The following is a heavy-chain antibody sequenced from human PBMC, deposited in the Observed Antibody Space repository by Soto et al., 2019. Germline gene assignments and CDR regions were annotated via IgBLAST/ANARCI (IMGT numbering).Heavy chain of an antibody. D-gene: IGHD3-22*01. CDR3: ARDGYYDSSGYDDY. J-gene: IGHJ4*02. V-gene: IGHV1-69*04. CDR2: IIPILGIA. CDR1: GGTFSSYT. Sequence: SVKVSCKASGGTFSSYTISWVRQAPGQGLEWMGRIIPILGIANYAQKFQGRVTITADKSTSTAYMELSSLRSEDTAVYYCARDGYYDSSGYDDYWGQGTLVTVS.